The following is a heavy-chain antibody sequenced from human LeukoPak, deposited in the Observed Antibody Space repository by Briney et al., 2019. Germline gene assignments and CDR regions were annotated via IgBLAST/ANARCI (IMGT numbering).Heavy chain of an antibody. CDR1: GLTFSTYS. CDR2: INYDGSGT. J-gene: IGHJ3*02. D-gene: IGHD3-10*01. Sequence: GGSLRLSCAASGLTFSTYSMNWVRQAPGKGLVWVSRINYDGSGTGFPDSVKGRFTISRDNAKNTLYLQMNSLRAEDTAVYYCARVDGVRDAFDIWGQGTLVTVST. V-gene: IGHV3-74*01. CDR3: ARVDGVRDAFDI.